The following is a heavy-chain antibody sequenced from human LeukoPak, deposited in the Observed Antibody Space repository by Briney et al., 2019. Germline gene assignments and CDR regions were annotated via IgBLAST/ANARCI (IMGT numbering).Heavy chain of an antibody. Sequence: ASVKVSCKASGYTFTSYGISWVRQAPGQGLEWMGWIRAYNGNTNYAQKLQGRVTMTTDTSTTTAYMELRSLRSDDTAVYYCARGGRYCSGSNCYSFDYWGQGTLVTVSS. CDR2: IRAYNGNT. J-gene: IGHJ4*02. CDR1: GYTFTSYG. D-gene: IGHD2-15*01. V-gene: IGHV1-18*01. CDR3: ARGGRYCSGSNCYSFDY.